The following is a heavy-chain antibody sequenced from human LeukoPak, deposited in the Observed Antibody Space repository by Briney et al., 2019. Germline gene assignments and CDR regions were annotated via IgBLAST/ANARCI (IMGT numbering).Heavy chain of an antibody. D-gene: IGHD1-1*01. Sequence: ASVKVSCKASGYTFTDYYMHWVRQVPGQGLEGMGWINPKSGGTNYAQKFQGRVTMTRDTSISTAYMELGSLRSDDTAVYYCARRGDWNHHDFWGQGTLVTVSS. J-gene: IGHJ4*02. CDR2: INPKSGGT. CDR1: GYTFTDYY. V-gene: IGHV1-2*02. CDR3: ARRGDWNHHDF.